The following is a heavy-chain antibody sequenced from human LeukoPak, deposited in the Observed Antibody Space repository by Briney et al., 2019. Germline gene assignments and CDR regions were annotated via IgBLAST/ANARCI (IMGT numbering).Heavy chain of an antibody. Sequence: PGGSLRLSCAASGFTVSSNYMSWVRQAPGKGLEWVSVIYSGGSTYYADSVKGRFTISRGNSKNTLYLQMNSLRAEDTAVYYCARDGYSSGGLLDYWGQGTLVTVSS. CDR3: ARDGYSSGGLLDY. V-gene: IGHV3-66*02. CDR1: GFTVSSNY. CDR2: IYSGGST. J-gene: IGHJ4*02. D-gene: IGHD6-19*01.